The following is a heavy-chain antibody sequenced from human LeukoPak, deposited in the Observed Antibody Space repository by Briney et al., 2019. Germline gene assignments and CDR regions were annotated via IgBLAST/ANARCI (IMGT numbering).Heavy chain of an antibody. D-gene: IGHD3-3*01. CDR2: IYTSGST. Sequence: PSETLSLTCTVSGGSISSGSYYWSWIRQPAGKGLEWIGRIYTSGSTNYNPSLKSRVTMSVDTSKNQFSLKLSSVTAADTAVYYCARDNYDFWSGSGGLGYWGQRTLVTVSS. CDR3: ARDNYDFWSGSGGLGY. CDR1: GGSISSGSYY. J-gene: IGHJ4*02. V-gene: IGHV4-61*02.